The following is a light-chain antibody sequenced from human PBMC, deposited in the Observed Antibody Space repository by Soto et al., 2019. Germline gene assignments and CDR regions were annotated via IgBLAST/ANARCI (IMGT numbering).Light chain of an antibody. CDR3: QSADSNGIHV. J-gene: IGLJ1*01. CDR1: LLSKQY. CDR2: RDT. V-gene: IGLV3-25*02. Sequence: YELTQPPSVSVSPGQTATITCSGDLLSKQYAYWYQRKPGQAPVLIIYRDTERPSGIPERFSFSTSGTTVTLTISGVQAEDEGDYYCQSADSNGIHVFGTGTKV.